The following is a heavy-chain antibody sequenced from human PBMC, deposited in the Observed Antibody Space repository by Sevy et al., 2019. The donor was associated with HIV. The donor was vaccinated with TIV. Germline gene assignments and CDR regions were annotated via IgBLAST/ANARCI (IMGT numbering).Heavy chain of an antibody. CDR1: GYSISSSYF. J-gene: IGHJ4*02. CDR3: VRLSRTLVVASTADY. Sequence: SETLSLTCAVSGYSISSSYFWGWIRQSPGKGLEWIGSFHHGGRAFYSPSLKSRVNMSVDTSRNQLSLTLSSVTAADTAVYYCVRLSRTLVVASTADYWGQGILVTVSS. CDR2: FHHGGRA. D-gene: IGHD5-12*01. V-gene: IGHV4-38-2*01.